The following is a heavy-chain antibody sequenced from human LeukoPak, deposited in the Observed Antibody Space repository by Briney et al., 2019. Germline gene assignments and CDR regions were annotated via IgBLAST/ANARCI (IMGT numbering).Heavy chain of an antibody. V-gene: IGHV3-23*01. D-gene: IGHD2-2*01. Sequence: GGSLRLPCAASGFTFSSYAMSWVRQAPGKGLEWVSAISGSGGSTYYADSVKGRFTISRDNSKNTLYLQMNSLRAEDTAVYYCAKAKGPAAWGNWFDPWGQGTLVTVSS. CDR3: AKAKGPAAWGNWFDP. J-gene: IGHJ5*02. CDR2: ISGSGGST. CDR1: GFTFSSYA.